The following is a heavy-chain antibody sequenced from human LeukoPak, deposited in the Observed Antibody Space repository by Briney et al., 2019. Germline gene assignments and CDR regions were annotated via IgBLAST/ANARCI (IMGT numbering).Heavy chain of an antibody. D-gene: IGHD3-22*01. CDR1: GFTLSSYA. CDR2: ISGSGGST. Sequence: GGSLRLSCAASGFTLSSYAMSWVRQAPGKGLEWVSAISGSGGSTYYADSVKGRFTISRDNSKNTLYLQMNSLRAEDTAVYYCAKGYSSGYYYSQTFDYWGQGTLVTVSS. CDR3: AKGYSSGYYYSQTFDY. J-gene: IGHJ4*02. V-gene: IGHV3-23*01.